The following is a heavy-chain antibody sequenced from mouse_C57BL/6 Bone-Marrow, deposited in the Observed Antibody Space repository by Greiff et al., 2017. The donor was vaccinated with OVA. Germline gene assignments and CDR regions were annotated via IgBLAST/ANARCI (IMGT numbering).Heavy chain of an antibody. CDR3: ARKSYYSNPGFAY. J-gene: IGHJ3*01. CDR1: GYTFTSYD. Sequence: QVQLKQSGPELVKPGASVKLSCKASGYTFTSYDINWVKQRPGQGLEWIGWIYPRDGSTKYNEKFKGKATLTVDTSSSTAYMELHSLTSEDSAVYFCARKSYYSNPGFAYWGQGTLVTVSA. CDR2: IYPRDGST. V-gene: IGHV1-85*01. D-gene: IGHD2-5*01.